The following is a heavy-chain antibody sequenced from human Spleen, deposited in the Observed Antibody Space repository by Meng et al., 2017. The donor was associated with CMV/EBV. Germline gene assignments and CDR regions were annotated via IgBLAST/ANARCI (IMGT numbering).Heavy chain of an antibody. CDR1: EYTFTSDG. CDR3: ARSITMVRGAPGDY. Sequence: SEYTFTSDGISWVRQAPGQGLEWMGWISGYNGNTDFAQKFQDRVTLTTDTSTNTAYMELRSLRSDDMAVYYCARSITMVRGAPGDYWGQGTLVTVSS. V-gene: IGHV1-18*03. CDR2: ISGYNGNT. J-gene: IGHJ4*02. D-gene: IGHD3-10*01.